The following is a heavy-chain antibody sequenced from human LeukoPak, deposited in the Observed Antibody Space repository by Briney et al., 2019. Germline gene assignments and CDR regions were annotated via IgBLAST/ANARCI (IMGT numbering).Heavy chain of an antibody. V-gene: IGHV3-74*01. CDR3: ARDVYYGSGSYSNDAFDI. CDR1: GFTFSSYW. D-gene: IGHD3-10*01. Sequence: GRSLRLSCAASGFTFSSYWMHWVRQVPGKGLVWVSRINSDGSSTSYADPVKGRFTISRDNAKNTLYLQMNSLRAEDTAVYYCARDVYYGSGSYSNDAFDIWGQGTMVTVSS. CDR2: INSDGSST. J-gene: IGHJ3*02.